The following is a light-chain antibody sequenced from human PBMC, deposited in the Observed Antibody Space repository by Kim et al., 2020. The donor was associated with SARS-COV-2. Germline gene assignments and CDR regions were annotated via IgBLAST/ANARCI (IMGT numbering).Light chain of an antibody. Sequence: QSALTQPASVSGSPGQSITISCTGTSSDIGGYNYVSWYQQYPGKAPKLMLYDVSNRPSGVSDRFSGSKSGNTASLTISGLQDEDEADYYCNSYRHSDIVLFGGGTQLTVL. V-gene: IGLV2-14*03. J-gene: IGLJ2*01. CDR3: NSYRHSDIVL. CDR2: DVS. CDR1: SSDIGGYNY.